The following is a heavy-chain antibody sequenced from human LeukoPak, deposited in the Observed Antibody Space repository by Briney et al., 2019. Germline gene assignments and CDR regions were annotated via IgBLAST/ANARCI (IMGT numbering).Heavy chain of an antibody. CDR1: GFTFNMYS. V-gene: IGHV3-30*04. CDR3: ARDYYDGMDV. CDR2: ISDDGSNK. Sequence: PGGSLRLSCAASGFTFNMYSIHWVRQAPGKGLEWVAVISDDGSNKYYAESVKGRFTISRDNSKNTLYPQMNSLRAEDTAVYYCARDYYDGMDVWGQGTTVTVSS. J-gene: IGHJ6*02.